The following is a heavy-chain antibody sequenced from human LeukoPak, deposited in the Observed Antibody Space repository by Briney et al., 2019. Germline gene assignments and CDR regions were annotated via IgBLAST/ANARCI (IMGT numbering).Heavy chain of an antibody. D-gene: IGHD1-26*01. CDR1: GFTFSSYA. CDR2: ISGSGGST. Sequence: HTGGSLRLSCAASGFTFSSYAMSWVRQAPGKGLEWVSAISGSGGSTYYAGSVKGRLTISRDNSKNTLYLQMNSLRAEDTAVYYCAKDMESLIVGATDGAFDIWGQGTMVTVSS. V-gene: IGHV3-23*01. J-gene: IGHJ3*02. CDR3: AKDMESLIVGATDGAFDI.